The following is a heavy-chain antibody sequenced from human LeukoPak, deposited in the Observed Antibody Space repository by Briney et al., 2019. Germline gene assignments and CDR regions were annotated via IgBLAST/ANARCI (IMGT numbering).Heavy chain of an antibody. J-gene: IGHJ1*01. CDR1: GFTFSSYE. CDR3: ASSPIAEYFQH. CDR2: ISSSGSTI. V-gene: IGHV3-48*03. Sequence: PGGSLRLSCAASGFTFSSYEMNWVRQAPGKGLEWVSYISSSGSTIYYADSVKGRFTISRDNAKNSLYLQMNSLRAEDTAVYYCASSPIAEYFQHWGQGTLVTVSS.